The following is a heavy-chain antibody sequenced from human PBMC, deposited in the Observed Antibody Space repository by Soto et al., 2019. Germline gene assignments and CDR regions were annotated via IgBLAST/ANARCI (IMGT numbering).Heavy chain of an antibody. Sequence: QVQLQESGPGLVKPSQTLSLTCTVSGDSISSGGYYWSWIRQHQGKGLEWIGYIYDKGGAYYSPSLKGRVVISVDRSENQFSLRLSSVTAADTAVYYCARVKGGTTRRAFDSWGQGTLVTVSS. J-gene: IGHJ4*02. D-gene: IGHD1-7*01. V-gene: IGHV4-31*03. CDR3: ARVKGGTTRRAFDS. CDR1: GDSISSGGYY. CDR2: IYDKGGA.